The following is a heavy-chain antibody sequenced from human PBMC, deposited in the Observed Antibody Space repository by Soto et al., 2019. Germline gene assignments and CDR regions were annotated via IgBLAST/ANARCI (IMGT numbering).Heavy chain of an antibody. CDR2: TYYRSKWYN. J-gene: IGHJ6*02. CDR3: ARAGDYDSWSGYTSQYYYYGMDV. D-gene: IGHD3-3*01. V-gene: IGHV6-1*01. Sequence: PSQTLSLTCAISGDSVSSNSAAWNWLRQSPSRGLEWLGRTYYRSKWYNDYAVSVKSRITINPDTSKNHFSLQLNSVTPEDTAVYYCARAGDYDSWSGYTSQYYYYGMDVWGQGTTVTVSS. CDR1: GDSVSSNSAA.